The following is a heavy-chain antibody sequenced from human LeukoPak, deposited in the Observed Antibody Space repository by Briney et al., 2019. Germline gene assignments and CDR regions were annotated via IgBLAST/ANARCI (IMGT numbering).Heavy chain of an antibody. V-gene: IGHV4-59*01. Sequence: PSETLSLTCIVSGGSIIDYYWSWIRQPPGKGLEWIGNINYSGSTNYNPSFKSRVTISVDTSKNQFSLKLSSVTAADTAVYYCARDPPELLHAFDIWGQGTMVTVSS. J-gene: IGHJ3*02. D-gene: IGHD1-26*01. CDR3: ARDPPELLHAFDI. CDR1: GGSIIDYY. CDR2: INYSGST.